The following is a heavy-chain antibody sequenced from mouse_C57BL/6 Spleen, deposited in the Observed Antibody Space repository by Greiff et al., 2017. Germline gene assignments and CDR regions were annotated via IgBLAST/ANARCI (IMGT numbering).Heavy chain of an antibody. CDR3: ARDYGVDSYWYFDV. Sequence: QVQLQQPGTELVKPGASVKLSCKASGYTFTSYWMHWVKQRPGQGLEWIGNINPSNGGTNYNEKFKSKATLTVEKASSTAYMQLSSLTSEDSAVYYCARDYGVDSYWYFDVWGTGTTVTVSS. CDR1: GYTFTSYW. V-gene: IGHV1-53*01. CDR2: INPSNGGT. D-gene: IGHD1-1*02. J-gene: IGHJ1*03.